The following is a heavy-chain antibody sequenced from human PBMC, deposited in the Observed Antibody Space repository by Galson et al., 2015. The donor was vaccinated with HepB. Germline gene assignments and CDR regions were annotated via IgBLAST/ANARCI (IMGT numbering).Heavy chain of an antibody. Sequence: SVKVSCKVSGYTLTHLSIHWVRQAPGKGLQWMGTFEPENSKKFFAQKCQGRVTMTGDPSTDTANMEVSSLRLDDTAVSSCATHTGAAGLDYWGQGTLVTVSS. J-gene: IGHJ4*02. CDR2: FEPENSKK. D-gene: IGHD7-27*01. CDR1: GYTLTHLS. CDR3: ATHTGAAGLDY. V-gene: IGHV1-24*01.